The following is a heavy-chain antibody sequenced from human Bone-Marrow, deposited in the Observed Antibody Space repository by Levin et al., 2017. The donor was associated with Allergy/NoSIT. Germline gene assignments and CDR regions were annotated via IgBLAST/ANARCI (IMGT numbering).Heavy chain of an antibody. Sequence: SETLSLTCTVSGDSVSSHDWCWIRQSPGKGLEWIAYIYYTGTTNYNPSLKSRGTMSADTSKNQLSLELSSVTAADTAVYYCANFESRTSSFEYWGQGTLVTVSS. CDR2: IYYTGTT. CDR1: GDSVSSHD. D-gene: IGHD5/OR15-5a*01. CDR3: ANFESRTSSFEY. V-gene: IGHV4-59*08. J-gene: IGHJ4*02.